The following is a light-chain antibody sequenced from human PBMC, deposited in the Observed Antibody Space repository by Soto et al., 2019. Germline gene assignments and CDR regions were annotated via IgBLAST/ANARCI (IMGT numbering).Light chain of an antibody. CDR3: QQHTNWPT. J-gene: IGKJ2*01. V-gene: IGKV3-15*01. CDR2: AAS. Sequence: VMTQSPATLSVSPGESATLSCRASQSVGVNLVCYQQRPGQHPRLVSYAASTRTAGVPARFSGSGSGTEFTLTISSLQSDDFAVYYCQQHTNWPTFGQGTKLEIK. CDR1: QSVGVN.